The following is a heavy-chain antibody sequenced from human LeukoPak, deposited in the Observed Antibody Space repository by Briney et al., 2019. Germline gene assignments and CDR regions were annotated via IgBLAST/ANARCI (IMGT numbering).Heavy chain of an antibody. CDR1: GGSFSGYY. D-gene: IGHD2-15*01. CDR2: INHSGST. Sequence: SETLSLTCAVYGGSFSGYYWSWIRQPPGKGLEWIGEINHSGSTNYNPSLKSRVTISVDTSKNQFSLKLSSVTAADTAVYYCARAYCSGDSCYSSDYWGQGTLVTVSS. V-gene: IGHV4-34*01. CDR3: ARAYCSGDSCYSSDY. J-gene: IGHJ4*02.